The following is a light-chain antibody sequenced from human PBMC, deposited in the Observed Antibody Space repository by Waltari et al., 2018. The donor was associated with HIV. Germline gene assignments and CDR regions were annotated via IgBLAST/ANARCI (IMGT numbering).Light chain of an antibody. V-gene: IGLV2-11*01. Sequence: QSALTPPRSVSGSPGQSVTIPCTGTSSGFGGYNYVSWYQQHPNKAPKLMIYDVTKRPSGVPDRFSGSKSGNTASLTISGLQADDEADYYCCAYAGSYTLFGGGTKVTVL. CDR2: DVT. J-gene: IGLJ3*02. CDR1: SSGFGGYNY. CDR3: CAYAGSYTL.